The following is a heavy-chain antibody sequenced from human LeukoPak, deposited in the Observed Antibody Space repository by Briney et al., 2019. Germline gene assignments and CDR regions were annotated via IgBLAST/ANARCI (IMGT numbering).Heavy chain of an antibody. CDR2: INSDGSSA. CDR3: AREGDILGTYFVVVPAAYFDY. Sequence: PGGSLRLSCAASGFTFSSYCMHWVRQAPGEGLVWVSRINSDGSSASYADSVKGRFTISRDNAKNTLYLQMNSLRAEDTAVYSCAREGDILGTYFVVVPAAYFDYWGQGTLVTVSS. D-gene: IGHD2-2*01. CDR1: GFTFSSYC. V-gene: IGHV3-74*01. J-gene: IGHJ4*02.